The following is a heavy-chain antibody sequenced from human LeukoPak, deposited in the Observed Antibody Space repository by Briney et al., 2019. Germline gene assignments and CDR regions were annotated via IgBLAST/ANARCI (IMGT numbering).Heavy chain of an antibody. CDR2: ISAYNGNT. J-gene: IGHJ5*02. V-gene: IGHV1-18*01. CDR1: GYTFTSYG. D-gene: IGHD3-10*01. Sequence: GASVKVSCKASGYTFTSYGISWVRQAPGQGLEWMGWISAYNGNTNYAQKLQGRVTMTTDTSTSTAYMELRSLRSDDTAVYYCARAVDYYGSGSSPPNWFDAWGQGTLVTVSS. CDR3: ARAVDYYGSGSSPPNWFDA.